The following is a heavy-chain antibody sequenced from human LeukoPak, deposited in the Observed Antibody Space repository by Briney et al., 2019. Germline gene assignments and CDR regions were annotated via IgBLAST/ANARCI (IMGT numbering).Heavy chain of an antibody. CDR1: SRSFNGYY. D-gene: IGHD3-10*01. J-gene: IGHJ5*02. CDR2: IYTSGST. V-gene: IGHV4-59*10. Sequence: SETLSRTCAVYSRSFNGYYWSWIRQPAGKGLEWIGRIYTSGSTYYNPSLKSRVTISVDTSKNQFSLKLSSVTAADTAVYYCARRVNYHHYNILRGVGWFDPWGQGTLITVSS. CDR3: ARRVNYHHYNILRGVGWFDP.